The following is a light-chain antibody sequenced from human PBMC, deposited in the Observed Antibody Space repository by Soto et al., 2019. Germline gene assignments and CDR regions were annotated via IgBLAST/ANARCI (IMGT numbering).Light chain of an antibody. CDR1: SSDVGNYNY. V-gene: IGLV2-14*01. CDR3: SSFTSSTTYV. J-gene: IGLJ1*01. CDR2: NVN. Sequence: QSVLTQSASVSGSPGQSITISCTGTSSDVGNYNYVSWYQQHPGVVPKLIIFNVNNRPSGVSNRFSGSKSGNTASLTISGLQAEDEADYYCSSFTSSTTYVFGTGTKVTVL.